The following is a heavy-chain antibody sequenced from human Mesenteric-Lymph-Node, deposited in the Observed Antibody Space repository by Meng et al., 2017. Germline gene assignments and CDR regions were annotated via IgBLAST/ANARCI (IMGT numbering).Heavy chain of an antibody. CDR2: IYYSGST. CDR3: ARARQYYDILTGPFAGSDAFDI. V-gene: IGHV4-31*03. J-gene: IGHJ3*02. Sequence: LRLSCTVSGGSISSGGYYWSWIRQHPGKGLEWIGYIYYSGSTYYNPSLKSRVTISVGTSKNQFSLKLSSVTAADRAVYYCARARQYYDILTGPFAGSDAFDIWGQGTMVTVSS. D-gene: IGHD3-9*01. CDR1: GGSISSGGYY.